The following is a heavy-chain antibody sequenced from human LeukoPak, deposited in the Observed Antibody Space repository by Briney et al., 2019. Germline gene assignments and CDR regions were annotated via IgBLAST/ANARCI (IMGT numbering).Heavy chain of an antibody. J-gene: IGHJ3*01. CDR1: GFTFDDYA. CDR3: ARSSYSSSSSV. CDR2: FSWNGGSI. Sequence: GRSLRLSCAASGFTFDDYALHWVQQAPGKGLEWVSGFSWNGGSIGYADVVKGRFTISRDNAKNSLYLQINSLRAEDTAVYCCARSSYSSSSSVWGQGTMVTVSS. V-gene: IGHV3-9*01. D-gene: IGHD6-6*01.